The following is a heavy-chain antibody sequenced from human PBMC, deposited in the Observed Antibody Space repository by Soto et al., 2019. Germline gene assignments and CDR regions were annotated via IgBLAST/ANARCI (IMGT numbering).Heavy chain of an antibody. CDR2: FSGGGGGT. CDR3: VRWNGFGDR. Sequence: EVQLLESGGGLVQPGGSLRLSCAVSGFIISDYGVTWVRQAPGKGLEWVSGFSGGGGGTFYADSVKGRFTISRDDSKNTAYLQMNRLGAEDTAVYYCVRWNGFGDRWGQGTLVTVSS. D-gene: IGHD1-1*01. J-gene: IGHJ5*02. V-gene: IGHV3-23*01. CDR1: GFIISDYG.